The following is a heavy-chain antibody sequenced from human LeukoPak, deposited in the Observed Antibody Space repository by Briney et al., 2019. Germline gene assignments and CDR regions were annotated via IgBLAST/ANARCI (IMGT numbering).Heavy chain of an antibody. CDR1: GGSISSGSYY. CDR2: IDPSGST. D-gene: IGHD3-9*01. J-gene: IGHJ4*02. V-gene: IGHV4-61*02. Sequence: SETLSLTCTVPGGSISSGSYYWSWIRQPAGKGLEWIGRIDPSGSTNYDPSLKSRVTISVDTSKNQFSLRLSSVTAADTAVYYCARESRPYDILTGYLWGAFDYWGQGTLVTVSS. CDR3: ARESRPYDILTGYLWGAFDY.